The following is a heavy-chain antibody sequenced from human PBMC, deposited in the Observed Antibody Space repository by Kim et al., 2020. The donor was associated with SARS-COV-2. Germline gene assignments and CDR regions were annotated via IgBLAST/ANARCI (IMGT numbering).Heavy chain of an antibody. D-gene: IGHD3-16*01. CDR3: ARGFGVLHRHFDN. J-gene: IGHJ4*02. V-gene: IGHV4-4*07. Sequence: NDTPSLQSRLTMSEDTPKNQFSLRLTSVTAADAAVYYCARGFGVLHRHFDNWGRGTLVTVSS.